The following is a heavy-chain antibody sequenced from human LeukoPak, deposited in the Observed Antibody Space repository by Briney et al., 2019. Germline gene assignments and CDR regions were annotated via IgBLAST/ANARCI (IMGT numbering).Heavy chain of an antibody. CDR1: GYTFTSYG. CDR3: ARDPPTVTTSHYYYYGMDV. V-gene: IGHV1-18*01. D-gene: IGHD4-17*01. Sequence: ASVKVSCKASGYTFTSYGISWVRQAPGQGLEWMGWISAYNGNTNYAQKLQGRVTMTTDTSTSIAYMELRSLRSDDTAVYYCARDPPTVTTSHYYYYGMDVWGQGTTVTVSS. CDR2: ISAYNGNT. J-gene: IGHJ6*02.